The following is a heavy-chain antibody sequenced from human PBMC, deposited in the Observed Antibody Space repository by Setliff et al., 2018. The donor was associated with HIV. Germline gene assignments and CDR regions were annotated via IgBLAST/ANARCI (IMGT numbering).Heavy chain of an antibody. V-gene: IGHV3-48*03. J-gene: IGHJ4*02. CDR3: ENPGWDCSVGSCYEGGGY. D-gene: IGHD2-15*01. Sequence: GGSLRLSCAASGFTFSSYEMNWVRQAPGKGLEWVSYISSSGSTIYYADSVKGRFTISRDNAKNSLYLQMNSLRAEDTAVYYCENPGWDCSVGSCYEGGGYWGQGTLVTVSS. CDR1: GFTFSSYE. CDR2: ISSSGSTI.